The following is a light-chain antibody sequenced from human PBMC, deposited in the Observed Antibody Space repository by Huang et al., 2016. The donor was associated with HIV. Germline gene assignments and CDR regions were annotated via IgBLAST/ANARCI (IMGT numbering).Light chain of an antibody. CDR3: QQYYNIPYT. V-gene: IGKV4-1*01. CDR1: QSCLHRPNNKNY. Sequence: DIVMTQSPDSLAVSLGARATINCKFSQSCLHRPNNKNYWVWDQQKPGQPPKVLVYWASTRESGVPDRFSGSGSGTDFTLTISSLQAEDVAIYYCQQYYNIPYTFGQGTKLEIK. CDR2: WAS. J-gene: IGKJ2*01.